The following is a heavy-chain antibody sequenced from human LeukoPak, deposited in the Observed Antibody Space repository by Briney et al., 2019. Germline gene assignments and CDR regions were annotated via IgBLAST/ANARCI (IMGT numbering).Heavy chain of an antibody. V-gene: IGHV3-49*04. CDR2: IRNNAYGGTT. J-gene: IGHJ4*02. D-gene: IGHD5-18*01. CDR3: TRDGGYSYGPPFDY. Sequence: GSLRLSCSPSGFTFGDYAMSWVRQAPGKGLEWVGFIRNNAYGGTTEYAASVRGRFTISRDGSKSIVYLQMNRLKTEDTAVYFCTRDGGYSYGPPFDYWGQGTLVTVSS. CDR1: GFTFGDYA.